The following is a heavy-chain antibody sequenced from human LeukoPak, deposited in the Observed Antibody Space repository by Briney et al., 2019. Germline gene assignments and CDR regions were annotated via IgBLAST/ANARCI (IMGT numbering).Heavy chain of an antibody. CDR3: ARYSDNWFDP. D-gene: IGHD6-13*01. Sequence: SETLSLTCTVSGGSISSYYWSWVRQPPGKGLEWIGYIYYSGGTNYNPSLQSRVTISVDTSKNQFSLKLSSVTAADTAMFYCARYSDNWFDPWGQGTLVTVSS. CDR1: GGSISSYY. V-gene: IGHV4-59*01. J-gene: IGHJ5*02. CDR2: IYYSGGT.